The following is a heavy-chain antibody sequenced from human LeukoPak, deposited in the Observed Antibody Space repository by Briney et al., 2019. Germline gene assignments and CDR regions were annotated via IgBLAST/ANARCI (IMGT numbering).Heavy chain of an antibody. Sequence: SETLSLTCTVSGGSISSYYWSWIRQPPGKGLEWLGYIHYSGSTNYNPSLKSRLTISADTSKNQFSLKLSSVTAADTAVYYCARHGGPYDSSDYLYYLDYWGQGTLVTVSS. CDR2: IHYSGST. CDR3: ARHGGPYDSSDYLYYLDY. CDR1: GGSISSYY. V-gene: IGHV4-59*08. D-gene: IGHD3-22*01. J-gene: IGHJ4*02.